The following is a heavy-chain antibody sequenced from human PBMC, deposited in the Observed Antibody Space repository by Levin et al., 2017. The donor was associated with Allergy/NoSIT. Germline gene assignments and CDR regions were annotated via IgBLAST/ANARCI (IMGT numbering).Heavy chain of an antibody. CDR3: AREDTAMVKNAFDI. V-gene: IGHV3-33*01. D-gene: IGHD5-18*01. CDR1: GFTFSSYG. J-gene: IGHJ3*02. Sequence: GGSLRLSCAASGFTFSSYGMHWVRQAPGKGLEWVAVIWYDGSNKYYADSVKGRFTISRDNSKNTLYLQMNSLRAEDTAVYYCAREDTAMVKNAFDIWGQGTMVTVSS. CDR2: IWYDGSNK.